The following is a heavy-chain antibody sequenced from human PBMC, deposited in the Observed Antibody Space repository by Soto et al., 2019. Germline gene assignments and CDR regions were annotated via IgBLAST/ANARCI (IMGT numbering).Heavy chain of an antibody. J-gene: IGHJ5*02. Sequence: ASVKVSCKASGYTFTSYGISWVRQSPGQGLEWMGWISAYNGNTNYAQKLQGRVTMTTDTSTSTAYMELRSLRSDDTAVYYCGRDTPYSSCKNWFDPWGQGTLVTVSS. V-gene: IGHV1-18*01. D-gene: IGHD6-19*01. CDR2: ISAYNGNT. CDR3: GRDTPYSSCKNWFDP. CDR1: GYTFTSYG.